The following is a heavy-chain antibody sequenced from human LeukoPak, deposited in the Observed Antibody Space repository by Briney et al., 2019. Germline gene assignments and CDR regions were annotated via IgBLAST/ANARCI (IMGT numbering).Heavy chain of an antibody. V-gene: IGHV3-30*04. Sequence: GGSLRLSCAASGFTFGTFTMHWVRQAPGKGLEWVAVISYDGSNKYYADSVKGRFTISRDNSKNTLYLQMNSLRAEDTAVYYCARDMEYCSSTSCLPQDAFDIWGQGTMVTVSS. D-gene: IGHD2-2*01. J-gene: IGHJ3*02. CDR3: ARDMEYCSSTSCLPQDAFDI. CDR2: ISYDGSNK. CDR1: GFTFGTFT.